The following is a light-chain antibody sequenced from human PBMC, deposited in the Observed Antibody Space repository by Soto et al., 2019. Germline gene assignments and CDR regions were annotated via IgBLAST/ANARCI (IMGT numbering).Light chain of an antibody. CDR1: SXDVGGYNY. CDR3: SSYTSSSTRV. V-gene: IGLV2-14*01. Sequence: QSVLTQPASVSGSPGQSITISCTGTSXDVGGYNYVSWYQQHPGKAPKLMIYEVSNRPSGVSNRFSGSKSGNTASLTISGLRAEDEADYYCSSYTSSSTRVFGTGTKVTVL. J-gene: IGLJ1*01. CDR2: EVS.